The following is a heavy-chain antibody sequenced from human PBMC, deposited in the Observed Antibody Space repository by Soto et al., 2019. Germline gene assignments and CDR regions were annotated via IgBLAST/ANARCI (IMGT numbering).Heavy chain of an antibody. CDR3: VRGDKGGFDL. CDR1: GFTFNYYW. D-gene: IGHD2-21*02. CDR2: IHSDGSTT. Sequence: EVQLVESEGGLVQRGGSLRLSCGASGFTFNYYWMHWGRQAPGQGLVWVSHIHSDGSTTTYADSVKGRFTISRDNAKNTLYLQMNSLRAEDTAVYYCVRGDKGGFDLWGQGTTVTVSS. V-gene: IGHV3-74*01. J-gene: IGHJ3*01.